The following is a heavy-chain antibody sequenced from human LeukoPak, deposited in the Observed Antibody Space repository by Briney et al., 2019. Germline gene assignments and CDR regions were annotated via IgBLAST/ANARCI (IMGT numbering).Heavy chain of an antibody. CDR2: IYYSGST. D-gene: IGHD3-22*01. V-gene: IGHV4-39*07. CDR1: GGSISSSSYY. J-gene: IGHJ4*02. Sequence: PSETLSLTCTVSGGSISSSSYYWGWIRQPPGKGLEWIGTIYYSGSTYYSPSLKSRVTISVDTSKNQFSLKLSSVTAADTAVYYCARVAYDSPYWGQGTLVTVSS. CDR3: ARVAYDSPY.